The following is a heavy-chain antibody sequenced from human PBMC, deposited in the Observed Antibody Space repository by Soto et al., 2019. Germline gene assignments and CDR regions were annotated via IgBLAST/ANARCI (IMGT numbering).Heavy chain of an antibody. Sequence: ASETLSLTCTVSGGSISNYYWSWIRQPPGKGLEWIAYIYYSGSTNYNPSLKSRVTISLDTSKNHFSLKLSSVTAADTAVYYCARVAAVRSDSAGYHGMDVWGQGTTVTVSS. D-gene: IGHD3-22*01. CDR2: IYYSGST. V-gene: IGHV4-59*08. J-gene: IGHJ6*02. CDR1: GGSISNYY. CDR3: ARVAAVRSDSAGYHGMDV.